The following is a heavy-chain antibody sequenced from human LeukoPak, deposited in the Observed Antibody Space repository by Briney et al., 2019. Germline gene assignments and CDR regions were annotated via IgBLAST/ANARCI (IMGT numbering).Heavy chain of an antibody. D-gene: IGHD6-6*01. CDR2: IYTSGIT. CDR1: GGSISSYY. Sequence: PSETLSLTCTVAGGSISSYYWSWIRQPAGKGLEWIGRIYTSGITNYNPSLKSRVTMSVDTSKNQFSLKLSSVTAADTAVYYCAREGGYSSSLTFDYWGQGTLVTVSS. V-gene: IGHV4-4*07. J-gene: IGHJ4*02. CDR3: AREGGYSSSLTFDY.